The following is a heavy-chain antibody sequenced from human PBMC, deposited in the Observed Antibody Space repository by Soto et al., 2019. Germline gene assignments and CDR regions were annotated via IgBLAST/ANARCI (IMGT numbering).Heavy chain of an antibody. Sequence: ASVKVSCKASGYTFISYYIHWVRQALGQGLEWMGLINPSDAYTDYAQKFQGRVTLTRDTSTSIVYMELSSLRSEDTAIYYCARDHVDTPMTNFDYWGQGTLVTVSS. CDR1: GYTFISYY. D-gene: IGHD5-18*01. J-gene: IGHJ4*02. CDR2: INPSDAYT. V-gene: IGHV1-46*01. CDR3: ARDHVDTPMTNFDY.